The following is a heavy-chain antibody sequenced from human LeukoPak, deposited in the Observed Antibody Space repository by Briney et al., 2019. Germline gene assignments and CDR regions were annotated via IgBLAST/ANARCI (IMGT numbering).Heavy chain of an antibody. CDR1: GFTFSSYS. CDR2: ISSSSSFI. D-gene: IGHD3-3*01. Sequence: GGSLRLSCAASGFTFSSYSMNWVRQAPGKGLEWVSSISSSSSFIYYADSVKGRFTISRDNARNSVYLQMKSLRPEDTAVYYCARLLRFYDFSFDPWGQGTLVTVSS. J-gene: IGHJ5*02. V-gene: IGHV3-21*04. CDR3: ARLLRFYDFSFDP.